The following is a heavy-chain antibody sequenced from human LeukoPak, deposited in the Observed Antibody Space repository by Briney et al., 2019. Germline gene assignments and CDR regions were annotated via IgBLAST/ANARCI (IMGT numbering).Heavy chain of an antibody. CDR2: IRYDGRDK. CDR3: AKDFSVYYYDSRVLDY. V-gene: IGHV3-30*02. Sequence: GVTVRFSCAGYRFTYNSFDMLWVPQAPGKGWVGVVYIRYDGRDKYYAESGRGRFTIARYISKDSLYLRMNSVRDDATAVYYCAKDFSVYYYDSRVLDYWGQGTLVTVSS. CDR1: RFTYNSFD. J-gene: IGHJ4*02. D-gene: IGHD3-22*01.